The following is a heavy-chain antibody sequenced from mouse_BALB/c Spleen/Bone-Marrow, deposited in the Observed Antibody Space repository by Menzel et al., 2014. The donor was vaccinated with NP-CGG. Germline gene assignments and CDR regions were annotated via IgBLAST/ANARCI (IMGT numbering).Heavy chain of an antibody. V-gene: IGHV1-54*01. Sequence: VKLQESGAELVRPGTSVKVSCEASAYAFTNYLIEWIKKRPGQGLEWIGAINPGSDSSTYNEKFRGKATLTADNSSSTAYMQLSSLTSDDSAVYFCARAIYYGYDDGGPFAYWGQGTLVTVSA. CDR3: ARAIYYGYDDGGPFAY. CDR1: AYAFTNYL. D-gene: IGHD2-2*01. CDR2: INPGSDSS. J-gene: IGHJ3*01.